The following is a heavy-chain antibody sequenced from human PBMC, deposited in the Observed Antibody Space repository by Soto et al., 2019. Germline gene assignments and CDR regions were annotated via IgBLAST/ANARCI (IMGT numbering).Heavy chain of an antibody. V-gene: IGHV1-8*01. D-gene: IGHD3-9*01. CDR2: MNPNSGNT. CDR1: GYTFTSTW. J-gene: IGHJ4*02. CDR3: ARERTYFGDY. Sequence: ASVKVSCKASGYTFTSTWMHWVRQATGQGLEWMGWMNPNSGNTGYAQKFQGRVTMTRNTSISTAYMELSSLRSEDTAVYYCARERTYFGDYWGQGTLVTVSS.